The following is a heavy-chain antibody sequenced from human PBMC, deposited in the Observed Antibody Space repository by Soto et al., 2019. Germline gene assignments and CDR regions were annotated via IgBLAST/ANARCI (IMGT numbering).Heavy chain of an antibody. J-gene: IGHJ4*02. CDR1: GYKLTSCY. D-gene: IGHD3-22*01. CDR2: INPSGGST. Sequence: ASVKVACEEGGYKLTSCYMHRVREAPWEGVEWMGMINPSGGSTSYSQKFQGRVTMTRDTSTSTVYMELSSLRSEDTAVYYCARHTYYYDSSGYSQRHFDYWGQATLVTVSS. V-gene: IGHV1-46*01. CDR3: ARHTYYYDSSGYSQRHFDY.